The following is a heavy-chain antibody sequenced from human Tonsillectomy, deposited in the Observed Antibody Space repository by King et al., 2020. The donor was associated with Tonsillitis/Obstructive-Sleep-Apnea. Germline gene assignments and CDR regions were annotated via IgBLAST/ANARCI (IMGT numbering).Heavy chain of an antibody. V-gene: IGHV4-59*01. D-gene: IGHD3-10*01. CDR1: GGSISSYY. CDR2: IYYSGST. CDR3: ASHYYGSESRIDH. J-gene: IGHJ4*02. Sequence: VQLQESGPGLVKPSETLSLTCTVSGGSISSYYWSWIRQPPGKGLEWIGYIYYSGSTKYNPSLKSRVTISVDTPSNQFSLKLNSVTAADTAVYYCASHYYGSESRIDHWGQGTLVTVSS.